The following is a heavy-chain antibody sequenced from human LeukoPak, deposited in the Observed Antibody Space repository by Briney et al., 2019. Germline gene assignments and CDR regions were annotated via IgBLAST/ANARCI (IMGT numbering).Heavy chain of an antibody. J-gene: IGHJ4*02. D-gene: IGHD3-16*02. CDR2: IIPIFGTA. CDR1: GGTFSSYA. CDR3: ARDSATFGGVIVPGDY. V-gene: IGHV1-69*13. Sequence: SVTVSCKASGGTFSSYAISWVRQAPGQGLEWMGGIIPIFGTANYAQKFQGRVTITADESTSTAYMELSSLRSEDTAVYYCARDSATFGGVIVPGDYWGQGTLVTVSS.